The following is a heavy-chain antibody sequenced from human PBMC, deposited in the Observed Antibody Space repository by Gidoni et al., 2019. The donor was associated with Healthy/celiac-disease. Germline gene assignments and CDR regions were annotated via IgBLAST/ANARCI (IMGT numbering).Heavy chain of an antibody. CDR2: IYYSGST. J-gene: IGHJ3*02. D-gene: IGHD2-8*01. CDR3: ARDDVRGAFDI. CDR1: GGSISSCGYY. V-gene: IGHV4-31*03. Sequence: QVQLQESGPGLVKPSQTLSLPCTVSGGSISSCGYYWSWIRQHPGKGLGWIGYIYYSGSTYYNPSLKSRVTISVDTSKNQFSLKLSSVTAADTAVYYCARDDVRGAFDIWGQGTMVTVSS.